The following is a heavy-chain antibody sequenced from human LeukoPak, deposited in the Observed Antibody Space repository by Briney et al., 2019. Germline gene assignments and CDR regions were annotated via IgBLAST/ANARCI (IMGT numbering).Heavy chain of an antibody. CDR3: AKDPHSNYPKGSPHFDY. CDR1: GFTFSSYG. V-gene: IGHV3-30*02. J-gene: IGHJ4*02. D-gene: IGHD4-11*01. Sequence: PGGSLRLSCAASGFTFSSYGMHWVRQAPGKGLEWVAFIRYDGSNKYYADSVKGRFTISRDNSKNTLYLQMNSLRAEDTAVYYCAKDPHSNYPKGSPHFDYWGQGTLVTVSS. CDR2: IRYDGSNK.